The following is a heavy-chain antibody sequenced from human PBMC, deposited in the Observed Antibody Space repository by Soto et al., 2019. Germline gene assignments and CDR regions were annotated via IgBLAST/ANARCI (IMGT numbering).Heavy chain of an antibody. CDR3: ARERGERWLRPYFDY. V-gene: IGHV1-69*08. CDR1: GGTFSSYT. Sequence: QVQLVQSGAEVKKPGSSVKVSCKASGGTFSSYTISWVRQAPGQGLEWMGRIIPILGIANYAQKFQGRVTITADKSTSTAYMELSSLRSEDTAVYYCARERGERWLRPYFDYCGQGTLVTVSA. D-gene: IGHD5-12*01. J-gene: IGHJ4*02. CDR2: IIPILGIA.